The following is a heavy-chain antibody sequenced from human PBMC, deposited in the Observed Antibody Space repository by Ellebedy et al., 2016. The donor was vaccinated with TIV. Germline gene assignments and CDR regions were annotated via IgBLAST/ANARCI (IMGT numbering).Heavy chain of an antibody. CDR1: GFTFSNYN. V-gene: IGHV3-21*06. Sequence: GESLKISCVASGFTFSNYNMNWVRQSPGKGLEWVYSIRSTGSEKYYSEFVKGRFTISRDNAQDTLFLQMNSLRAEDTAVYFCSRGWSTPVSWGQGTLVLVSS. CDR2: IRSTGSEK. CDR3: SRGWSTPVS. D-gene: IGHD2-15*01. J-gene: IGHJ5*02.